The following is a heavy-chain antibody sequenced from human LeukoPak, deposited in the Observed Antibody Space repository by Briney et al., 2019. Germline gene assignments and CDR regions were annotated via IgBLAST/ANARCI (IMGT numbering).Heavy chain of an antibody. Sequence: ASVKVSCEASGYTFTGYYMHWVRQAPGQGLEWMGWINPNSGGTNYAQKFQGRVTMTRDTSISTAYMELSRLRSDDTAVYYCARGRARSSTSCHDYWGQGTLVTVSS. J-gene: IGHJ4*02. D-gene: IGHD2-2*01. V-gene: IGHV1-2*02. CDR2: INPNSGGT. CDR3: ARGRARSSTSCHDY. CDR1: GYTFTGYY.